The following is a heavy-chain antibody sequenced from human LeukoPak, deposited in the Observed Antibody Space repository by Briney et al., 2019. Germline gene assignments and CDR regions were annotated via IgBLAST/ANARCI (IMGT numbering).Heavy chain of an antibody. D-gene: IGHD6-19*01. Sequence: GGSRRLSCAASGFTFSSYEMNWVRQAPGKGLEWVSYISSSSSTIYHADSMKGRFTISRDNAKNSPYLQIHSLRPEDTAVYYCARTSSGFWAPFDSWGQGTLVTVSS. J-gene: IGHJ4*02. CDR3: ARTSSGFWAPFDS. CDR2: ISSSSSTI. CDR1: GFTFSSYE. V-gene: IGHV3-48*03.